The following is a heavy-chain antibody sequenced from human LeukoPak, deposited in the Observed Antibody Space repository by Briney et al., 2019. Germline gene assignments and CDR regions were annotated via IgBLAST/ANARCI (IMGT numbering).Heavy chain of an antibody. Sequence: GGSLRLSCAASGFTFSNAWMSWVRQAPGKGLEWVGRIKSKTDGGTTDYAAPVKGRFTISRDDSKNTLYLQMNSLKTEDTAVYYCTTAPPYCSSTSCPPVPLDYWGQGTLVIVSS. J-gene: IGHJ4*02. CDR1: GFTFSNAW. D-gene: IGHD2-2*01. V-gene: IGHV3-15*01. CDR3: TTAPPYCSSTSCPPVPLDY. CDR2: IKSKTDGGTT.